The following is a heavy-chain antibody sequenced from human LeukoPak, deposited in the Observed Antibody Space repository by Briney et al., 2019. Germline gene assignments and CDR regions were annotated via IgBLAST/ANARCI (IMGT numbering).Heavy chain of an antibody. D-gene: IGHD2-21*02. J-gene: IGHJ4*02. CDR1: GFNFGDYF. CDR2: ISGSSGST. V-gene: IGHV3-23*01. CDR3: ATVRALVTADH. Sequence: GGSLRLSCAASGFNFGDYFMSWVRQAPGKALEWVPAISGSSGSTFSADSVKGRFTISRDNSKNTVYLQMKSLRVEDTAVYYCATVRALVTADHWCQGALVTVSS.